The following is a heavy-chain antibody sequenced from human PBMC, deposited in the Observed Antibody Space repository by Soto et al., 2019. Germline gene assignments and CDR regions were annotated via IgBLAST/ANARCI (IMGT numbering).Heavy chain of an antibody. D-gene: IGHD6-13*01. V-gene: IGHV1-3*01. J-gene: IGHJ6*03. CDR3: ASVPNSSWYTWDYMDV. Sequence: QVQLVQSGAEVKKPGASVKVSRKASGYTFTSYAMHWVRQAPGQRLEWMGWINAGNGNTKYSQKFQGRVTITRDTSASTAYMELSSLRSEDTAVYYCASVPNSSWYTWDYMDVWGKGTTVTVSS. CDR2: INAGNGNT. CDR1: GYTFTSYA.